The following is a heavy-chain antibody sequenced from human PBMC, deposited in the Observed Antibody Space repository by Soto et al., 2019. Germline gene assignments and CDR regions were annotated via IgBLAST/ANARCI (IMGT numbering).Heavy chain of an antibody. D-gene: IGHD6-6*01. CDR3: AKDRVSQYYYYYGMDV. CDR1: GFTFSRHA. Sequence: GGSLRLSCAASGFTFSRHAMTWVRQAPGKGLEWVSGISGSGGSTYYADSVKGRFTISRDNSKNTLYLQMNSLRAEDTAVYYCAKDRVSQYYYYYGMDVWGQGTTVTVSS. CDR2: ISGSGGST. V-gene: IGHV3-23*01. J-gene: IGHJ6*02.